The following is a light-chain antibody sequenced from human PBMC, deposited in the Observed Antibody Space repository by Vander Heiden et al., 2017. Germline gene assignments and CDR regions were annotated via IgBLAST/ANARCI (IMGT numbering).Light chain of an antibody. CDR1: QSVFYSSNNKNY. CDR3: QQYHSTPQT. V-gene: IGKV4-1*01. J-gene: IGKJ1*01. Sequence: DIVMTQSPDSLAVPLGERATINCKSSQSVFYSSNNKNYLAWYQQKPGQPPKLLIYWASTRESGVPDRFSGSGSGTDFTLTISSLQAEDVAVYNCQQYHSTPQTFGQGTKVEIK. CDR2: WAS.